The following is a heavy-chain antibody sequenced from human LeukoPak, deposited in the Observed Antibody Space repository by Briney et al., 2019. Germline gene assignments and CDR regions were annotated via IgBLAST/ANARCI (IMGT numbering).Heavy chain of an antibody. CDR2: IYYSGST. CDR3: ARLVVEDAFDI. D-gene: IGHD3-22*01. Sequence: PSETLSLTCTVSGGSISSYYWSWIRQPPGKGLERIGYIYYSGSTNYNPSLKSRVTISVDTSKNQFSLKLSSVTAADTAVYYCARLVVEDAFDIWGQGTMVTVSS. CDR1: GGSISSYY. J-gene: IGHJ3*02. V-gene: IGHV4-59*01.